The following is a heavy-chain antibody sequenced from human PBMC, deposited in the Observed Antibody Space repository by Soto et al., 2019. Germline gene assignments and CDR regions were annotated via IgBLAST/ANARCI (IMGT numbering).Heavy chain of an antibody. J-gene: IGHJ5*02. V-gene: IGHV1-46*03. Sequence: ALVKVSCKASGYTFTSYNMHWVRQAPGQGLEWMGIINPSGGSTSYAQKFQGRVTMTRDTSTSTVYMELSSLRSEDTAVYYCARDRVGEYSQARFDPWGQGTLVTVSS. CDR3: ARDRVGEYSQARFDP. CDR1: GYTFTSYN. CDR2: INPSGGST. D-gene: IGHD6-6*01.